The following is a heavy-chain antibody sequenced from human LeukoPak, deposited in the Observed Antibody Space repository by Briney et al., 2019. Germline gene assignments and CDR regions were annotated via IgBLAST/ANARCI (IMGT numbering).Heavy chain of an antibody. CDR3: ARGDGSGTYYRYFDY. J-gene: IGHJ4*02. D-gene: IGHD3-10*01. V-gene: IGHV4-59*12. CDR1: GASISNYY. Sequence: SETLSLTCTVSGASISNYYWSWIRQPPGKGLEWIGYIYYSGNTYHNPSLKSRVTISVDKSKNQFSLNLSSVTAADTAVYYCARGDGSGTYYRYFDYWGQGTLVTVSS. CDR2: IYYSGNT.